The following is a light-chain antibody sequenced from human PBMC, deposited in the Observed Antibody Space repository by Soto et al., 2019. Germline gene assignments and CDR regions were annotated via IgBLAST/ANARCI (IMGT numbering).Light chain of an antibody. V-gene: IGLV2-23*01. CDR3: CSYAGGSTHVV. J-gene: IGLJ2*01. CDR1: SSDAVIYNL. CDR2: EGN. Sequence: QSALTQPASVSGSPGQSITISCTGTSSDAVIYNLVAWYQQHPGSVPRLVIYEGNKRPSGVSSRFSGSNSDKKASLTISGLQAEDEAEYFCCSYAGGSTHVVFGAGTKLTVL.